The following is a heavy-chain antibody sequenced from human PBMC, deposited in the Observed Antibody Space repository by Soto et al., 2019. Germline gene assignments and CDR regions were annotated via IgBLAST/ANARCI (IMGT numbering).Heavy chain of an antibody. D-gene: IGHD2-2*01. Sequence: PSGALSLTCTVSGGSISSYYWSWLRQPPGKGLEWIGYIYYSGSTTYNPSLKSRVTISVDTSKNKFSLKLSSVTAADTAVYYCARVRWDCSSTSCHDALDIWGQGTMVTVSS. J-gene: IGHJ3*02. CDR1: GGSISSYY. V-gene: IGHV4-59*01. CDR2: IYYSGST. CDR3: ARVRWDCSSTSCHDALDI.